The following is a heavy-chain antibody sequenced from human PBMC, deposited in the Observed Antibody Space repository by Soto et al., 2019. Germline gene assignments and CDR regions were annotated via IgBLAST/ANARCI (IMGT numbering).Heavy chain of an antibody. CDR3: ARATTVAGPFDH. V-gene: IGHV4-39*01. Sequence: SETLSLTCTVSGGSISSSSYYWGWIRQPPGKGLEWIGSIYYSGSTYYNPSLKSRVTISVDTSKNQFSLKLNSVTPEDTAVYYCARATTVAGPFDHWGQGTLVTVSS. D-gene: IGHD6-19*01. CDR2: IYYSGST. J-gene: IGHJ4*02. CDR1: GGSISSSSYY.